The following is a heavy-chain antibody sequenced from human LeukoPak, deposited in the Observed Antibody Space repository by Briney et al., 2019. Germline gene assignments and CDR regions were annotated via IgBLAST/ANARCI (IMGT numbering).Heavy chain of an antibody. D-gene: IGHD6-13*01. CDR1: GGTFSSYA. J-gene: IGHJ4*02. CDR2: IIPIFGTA. CDR3: ARDYWGIAAAGYFDY. Sequence: GASVKVSCKASGGTFSSYAISWVRQAPGQGLEWMGEIIPIFGTANYAQKFQGRVTITADESTSTAYMELSSLRSEDTAVYYCARDYWGIAAAGYFDYWGQGTLVTVSS. V-gene: IGHV1-69*13.